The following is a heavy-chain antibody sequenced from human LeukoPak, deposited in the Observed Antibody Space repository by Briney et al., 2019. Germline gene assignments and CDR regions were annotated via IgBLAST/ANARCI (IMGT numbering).Heavy chain of an antibody. CDR2: IYYSGST. D-gene: IGHD3-10*01. J-gene: IGHJ4*02. V-gene: IGHV4-59*11. CDR3: ARDRSFDY. CDR1: GGSISSHY. Sequence: TPSETLSLTCTVSGGSISSHYWSWIRQPPGKGLEWIGYIYYSGSTNYNPSLKSRVTISVDTSKNQFSLKLSSVTAADTAVYYCARDRSFDYWGQGTLVTVSS.